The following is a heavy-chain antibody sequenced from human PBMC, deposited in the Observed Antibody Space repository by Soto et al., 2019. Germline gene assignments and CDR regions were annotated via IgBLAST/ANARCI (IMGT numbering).Heavy chain of an antibody. Sequence: QVQLVQSGAEVKKPGASVKVSCKASGYTFTHYYIHWVRQAPGQGLEWMGIINPNGGSTTYAQKFRAGFTRTRDTSTSTFYMELSSLRSEDSSVYYCATSVNSAMAFDSWGQGTLVTVSS. CDR2: INPNGGST. D-gene: IGHD5-18*01. CDR3: ATSVNSAMAFDS. CDR1: GYTFTHYY. J-gene: IGHJ4*02. V-gene: IGHV1-46*01.